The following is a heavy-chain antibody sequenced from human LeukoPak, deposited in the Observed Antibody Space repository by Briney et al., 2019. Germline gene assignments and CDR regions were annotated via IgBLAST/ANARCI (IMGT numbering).Heavy chain of an antibody. V-gene: IGHV3-15*01. CDR1: GFTFSNAW. CDR2: IKSKTDGGTT. CDR3: TTHPGTYDILTGYYIGDY. Sequence: GGSLRLSCAASGFTFSNAWMSWVRQAPGKGLEWVGRIKSKTDGGTTDYAAPVKGRFTISRDNSKNTPYLQMNSLKTEDTAVYYCTTHPGTYDILTGYYIGDYWGQGTLVTVSS. J-gene: IGHJ4*02. D-gene: IGHD3-9*01.